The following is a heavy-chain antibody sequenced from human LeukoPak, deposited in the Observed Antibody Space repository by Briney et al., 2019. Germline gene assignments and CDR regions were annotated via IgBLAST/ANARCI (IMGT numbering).Heavy chain of an antibody. CDR1: GFTFSNAW. CDR2: IKSKTDGGTT. CDR3: TTQGPCDILTGFGYYFDY. V-gene: IGHV3-15*01. D-gene: IGHD3-9*01. Sequence: GGSLRLSCAASGFTFSNAWMSWVRQAPGKGLEWVGRIKSKTDGGTTDYAAPVKGRFTISRDDSKNTLYLQMNSLKTEDTAVYYCTTQGPCDILTGFGYYFDYWGQGTLVTVSS. J-gene: IGHJ4*02.